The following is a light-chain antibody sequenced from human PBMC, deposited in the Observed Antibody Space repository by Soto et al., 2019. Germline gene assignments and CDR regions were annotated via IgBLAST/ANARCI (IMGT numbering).Light chain of an antibody. CDR1: QSISVW. CDR2: QAS. V-gene: IGKV1-5*03. J-gene: IGKJ1*01. CDR3: QKYNSYSPT. Sequence: DIQMTQSPSTLSASVGDRVTITCRASQSISVWLAWYQQKAGKAPNLLIYQASRLESGVPSRFSGSGSETEFTLSISGLQPGDSATYYCQKYNSYSPTFGQGTKVEVK.